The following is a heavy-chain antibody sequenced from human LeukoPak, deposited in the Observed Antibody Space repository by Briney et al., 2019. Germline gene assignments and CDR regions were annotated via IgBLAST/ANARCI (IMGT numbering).Heavy chain of an antibody. V-gene: IGHV1-69*13. CDR2: IIPVFGTA. CDR1: GGTFSSYA. Sequence: SVKVSCKASGGTFSSYAISWVRQAPGQGLEWMGGIIPVFGTANYAQKFQGRVTITADESTSTAYMELSSLRSEDTAVYYCASDPLKHIVVVTAINYYYGMDVWGQGTTVTVSS. D-gene: IGHD2-21*02. CDR3: ASDPLKHIVVVTAINYYYGMDV. J-gene: IGHJ6*02.